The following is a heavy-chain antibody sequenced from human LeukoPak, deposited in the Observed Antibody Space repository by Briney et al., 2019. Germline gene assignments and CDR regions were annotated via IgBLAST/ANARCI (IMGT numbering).Heavy chain of an antibody. D-gene: IGHD2-2*01. V-gene: IGHV3-74*01. CDR2: ISSDGSST. J-gene: IGHJ5*01. CDR3: AKGYRYQLLGTFDS. CDR1: GFTFSSYW. Sequence: GGSLRLSCAASGFTFSSYWMHWVRQAPGKGLVWVSRISSDGSSTIYADSVKGRFTISRDNSKDTLYLQMNSLRAKDTAVYYCAKGYRYQLLGTFDSWGQGKLVTVSS.